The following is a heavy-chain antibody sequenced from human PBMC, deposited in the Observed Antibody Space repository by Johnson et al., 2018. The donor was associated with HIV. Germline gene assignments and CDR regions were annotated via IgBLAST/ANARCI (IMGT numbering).Heavy chain of an antibody. D-gene: IGHD3-22*01. CDR3: ARGNRQDYYDSSGDAFDI. Sequence: VQLVESGGGLVQPGGSLRLSCAASGFTFSTYWMNWVRQAPGKGLEWVANIKHDGSEKYFVDSVKGRFTISRDNSKNTLYLQRNSLRAEDTAVYDCARGNRQDYYDSSGDAFDIWGQGTMVTVSS. CDR2: IKHDGSEK. CDR1: GFTFSTYW. V-gene: IGHV3-7*01. J-gene: IGHJ3*02.